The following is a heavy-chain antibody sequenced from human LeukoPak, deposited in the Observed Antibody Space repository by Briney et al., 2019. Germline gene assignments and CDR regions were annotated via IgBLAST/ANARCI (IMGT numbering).Heavy chain of an antibody. CDR2: IYNSGST. CDR1: GDSISSDDYY. J-gene: IGHJ3*02. CDR3: ARGGGLRYFDWLSQNDAFDI. V-gene: IGHV4-61*09. D-gene: IGHD3-9*01. Sequence: SQTLSLTCTVSGDSISSDDYYWSWIRQPAGKGLEWIGYIYNSGSTNYNPSLKSRVTISVDTSKNQFSLKLSSVTAADTAVYYCARGGGLRYFDWLSQNDAFDIWGQGTMVTVSS.